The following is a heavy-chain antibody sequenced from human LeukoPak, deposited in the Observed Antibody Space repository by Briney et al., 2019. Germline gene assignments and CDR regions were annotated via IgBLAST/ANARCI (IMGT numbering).Heavy chain of an antibody. CDR1: GYSFTAYN. CDR2: IAPGNGNT. V-gene: IGHV1-3*01. D-gene: IGHD2-21*01. J-gene: IGHJ4*02. Sequence: GASVKVSYKASGYSFTAYNIHWVRQAPGQRLEWMGWIAPGNGNTKYSQKFQGRVTLTRDTSASTAYMELSSLTSEDTAVFYCARGAVIAHFDYWGQGTLVTVSS. CDR3: ARGAVIAHFDY.